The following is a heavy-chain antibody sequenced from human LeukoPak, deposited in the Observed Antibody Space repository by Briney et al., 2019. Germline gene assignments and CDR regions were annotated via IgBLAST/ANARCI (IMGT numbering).Heavy chain of an antibody. J-gene: IGHJ4*02. V-gene: IGHV4-38-2*02. D-gene: IGHD2-2*01. Sequence: SETLSLTCTVSGYSISSGYYWGWIRQPPGKGLGWIGTIYHSGTTYYNPSLKSRVTISVDTSKNQFSLKLNSVTAADTAVYYCARGGLMTAARFDYWGQGTLVTVSS. CDR1: GYSISSGYY. CDR3: ARGGLMTAARFDY. CDR2: IYHSGTT.